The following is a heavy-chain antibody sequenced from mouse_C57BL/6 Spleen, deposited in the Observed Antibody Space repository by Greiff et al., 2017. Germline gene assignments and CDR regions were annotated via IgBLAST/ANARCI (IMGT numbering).Heavy chain of an antibody. V-gene: IGHV1-15*01. CDR3: TRKAGAFDY. CDR1: GYTFTDYE. D-gene: IGHD3-2*02. Sequence: QVQLQQSGAELVRPGASVTLSCKASGYTFTDYEMHWVKQTPVHGLEWIGAIDPETGGTAYNQKFKGKAILTADKSSSTAYMELRSLTSEDAAVXYCTRKAGAFDYWGQGTTLTVSS. J-gene: IGHJ2*01. CDR2: IDPETGGT.